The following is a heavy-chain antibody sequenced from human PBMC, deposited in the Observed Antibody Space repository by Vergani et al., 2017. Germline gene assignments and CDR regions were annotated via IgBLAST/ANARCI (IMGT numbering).Heavy chain of an antibody. CDR2: IIPIFGTA. Sequence: QVQLVQSGAEVKKPGSSVKVSCMASGGTFSNSTISWVRQAPGQGLEWMGRIIPIFGTAHYAQKFQGRVTITAAESTSTVYMELINLRSEDTAVYYCAGAGSVYDYSYFDYWGQGTLVTVSS. CDR3: AGAGSVYDYSYFDY. J-gene: IGHJ4*02. V-gene: IGHV1-69*13. CDR1: GGTFSNST. D-gene: IGHD5/OR15-5a*01.